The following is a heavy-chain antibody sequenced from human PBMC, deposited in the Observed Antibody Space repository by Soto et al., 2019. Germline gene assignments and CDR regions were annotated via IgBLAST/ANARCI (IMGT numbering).Heavy chain of an antibody. V-gene: IGHV3-23*01. CDR1: GSTFSNYA. Sequence: GGSLRLSCAASGSTFSNYAMSWARQAPGKGLEWVSAISGSGVNTYYADSVKGRFTISRDNSKNTLYLQMNSLRAEDTAVYYCAKDLTVRPSYMDVWGKGTTVTVSS. CDR3: AKDLTVRPSYMDV. J-gene: IGHJ6*03. CDR2: ISGSGVNT. D-gene: IGHD6-6*01.